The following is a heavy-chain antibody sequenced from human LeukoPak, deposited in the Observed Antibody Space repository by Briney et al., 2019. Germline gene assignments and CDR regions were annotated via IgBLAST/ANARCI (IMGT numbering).Heavy chain of an antibody. D-gene: IGHD2-2*01. J-gene: IGHJ4*02. V-gene: IGHV3-21*01. CDR2: ISSSSSYI. Sequence: GGSLRLSCAASGFTFSSYWMNWARQAPGKGLEWVSSISSSSSYIYYADSVKGRFTISRDNAKNSLYLQMNSLRAEDTAVYYCARDHGDVVVPAASPLDYWGQGTLVTASS. CDR1: GFTFSSYW. CDR3: ARDHGDVVVPAASPLDY.